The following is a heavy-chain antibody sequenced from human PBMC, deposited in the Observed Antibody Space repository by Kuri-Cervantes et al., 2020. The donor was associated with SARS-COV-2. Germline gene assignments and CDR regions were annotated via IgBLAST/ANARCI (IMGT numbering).Heavy chain of an antibody. J-gene: IGHJ4*02. D-gene: IGHD2-15*01. CDR2: IKQDGSEK. V-gene: IGHV3-7*03. CDR1: GFTLSHNW. Sequence: GGSLRLSCAASGFTLSHNWMSWVRQAPGKGLEWVANIKQDGSEKYYVDSVKGRFTISRDNAKNSLYLQMNSLRAEDTAVYYCARDGDFWSGYSEGYCSGGSCYPGDWGQGTLVTVSS. CDR3: ARDGDFWSGYSEGYCSGGSCYPGD.